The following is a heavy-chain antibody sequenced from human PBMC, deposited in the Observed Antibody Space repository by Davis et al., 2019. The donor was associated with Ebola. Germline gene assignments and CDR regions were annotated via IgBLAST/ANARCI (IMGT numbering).Heavy chain of an antibody. CDR3: ARDWGYSSSLDAFDI. CDR2: INPNGGGT. D-gene: IGHD6-13*01. CDR1: GYTFTASY. J-gene: IGHJ3*02. V-gene: IGHV1-2*06. Sequence: AASVTVSCKASGYTFTASYIHWVRQAPGQGLEWMGRINPNGGGTVYAQKFQGRVTMTRDTSISTAYMELSRLRSDDTAVYYCARDWGYSSSLDAFDIWGQGTMVTVSS.